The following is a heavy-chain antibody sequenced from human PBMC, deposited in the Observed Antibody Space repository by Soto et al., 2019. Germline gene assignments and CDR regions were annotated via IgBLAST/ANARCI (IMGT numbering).Heavy chain of an antibody. V-gene: IGHV3-48*02. Sequence: PGGSLRLSCAASGFTFSSYSMNWVRQAPGKGLEWVSYISSSSSTIYYADSVKGRFTISRDNAKNSLYLQMNSLRDEDTAVYYCAREVTMIVVVRSHAFDIWGQGTMVTVSS. CDR2: ISSSSSTI. D-gene: IGHD3-22*01. J-gene: IGHJ3*02. CDR3: AREVTMIVVVRSHAFDI. CDR1: GFTFSSYS.